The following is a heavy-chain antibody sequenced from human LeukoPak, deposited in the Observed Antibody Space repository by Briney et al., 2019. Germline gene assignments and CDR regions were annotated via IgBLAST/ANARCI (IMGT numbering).Heavy chain of an antibody. CDR1: GYTFTGYY. J-gene: IGHJ6*03. D-gene: IGHD2-15*01. CDR2: INPNSGDT. Sequence: ASVKVSCKASGYTFTGYYMHWVRQAPGQGLEWMGRINPNSGDTNYAQKFQGRVTMTRDTSISTAYMELSRLRSDDTAVYYCARDLPDCSGGSCSYFYYYMDVWGKGTTVTVPS. V-gene: IGHV1-2*06. CDR3: ARDLPDCSGGSCSYFYYYMDV.